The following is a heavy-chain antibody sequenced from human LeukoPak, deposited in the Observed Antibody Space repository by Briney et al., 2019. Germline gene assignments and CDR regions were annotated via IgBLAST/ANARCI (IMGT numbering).Heavy chain of an antibody. CDR3: ARRYCSGGICYYFDS. CDR1: GGSISPFY. Sequence: SETLSLTCTVSGGSISPFYWNWIRQPPGKGLEWIGYIYYTGGTSYSPSLNSRATISVDTSKNQFSLTLTSVTAADTAAYYCARRYCSGGICYYFDSWGQGTLVTVSS. J-gene: IGHJ4*02. V-gene: IGHV4-59*08. D-gene: IGHD2-8*02. CDR2: IYYTGGT.